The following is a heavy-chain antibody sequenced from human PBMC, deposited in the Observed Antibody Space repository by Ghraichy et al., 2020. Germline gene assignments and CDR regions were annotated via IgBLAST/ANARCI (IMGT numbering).Heavy chain of an antibody. CDR2: ISYSGGST. J-gene: IGHJ1*01. CDR3: AKDTPITGTTRGCFQH. CDR1: GFTFSNYA. V-gene: IGHV3-23*01. D-gene: IGHD1-7*01. Sequence: GGSLRLSCAASGFTFSNYAMSWVRQAPGKGLEWVSAISYSGGSTYYADSVKGRFTISRDNSKNTLFLQMNSLRAEDTALYYCAKDTPITGTTRGCFQHWGQGTLVTVSS.